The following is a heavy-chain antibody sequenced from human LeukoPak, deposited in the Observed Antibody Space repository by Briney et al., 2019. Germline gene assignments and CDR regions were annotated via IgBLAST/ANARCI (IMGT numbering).Heavy chain of an antibody. CDR3: AREAIFGVVGYYYMDV. V-gene: IGHV3-53*01. CDR2: IYSGGST. Sequence: GGSLRLSCAASGFTVSSNYMSWVRQAPGKGLEWVSVIYSGGSTYYADSVKGRFTISRDNSKNTLYLQMNSLRAEDAAVYYCAREAIFGVVGYYYMDVWGKGTTVTVSS. J-gene: IGHJ6*03. D-gene: IGHD3-3*01. CDR1: GFTVSSNY.